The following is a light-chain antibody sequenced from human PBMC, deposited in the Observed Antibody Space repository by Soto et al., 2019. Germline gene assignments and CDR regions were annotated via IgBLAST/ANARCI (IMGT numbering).Light chain of an antibody. Sequence: DVHMTQSPSSVSASVGHIVTITCRASQGIRSWSAWYKQTPGKAPKLLIYDVSSLESGVPSRFSGSGSGTEFTLTISSMPPDDFATYYCQQYNTLWTFGQGTKVDIK. V-gene: IGKV1-5*01. CDR2: DVS. CDR3: QQYNTLWT. J-gene: IGKJ1*01. CDR1: QGIRSW.